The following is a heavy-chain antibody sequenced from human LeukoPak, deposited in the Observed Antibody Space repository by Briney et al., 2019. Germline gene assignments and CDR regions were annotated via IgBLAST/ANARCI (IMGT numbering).Heavy chain of an antibody. V-gene: IGHV3-13*01. CDR2: IGTAGDT. CDR3: AKDVLRFLEWLPNFDY. CDR1: GFTFSSYD. D-gene: IGHD3-3*01. Sequence: PGGSLRLSCAASGFTFSSYDMHWVRQATGKGLEWVSAIGTAGDTYYPGSVKGRFTISRENAKNSLYLQMNSLRAGDTAVYYCAKDVLRFLEWLPNFDYWGQGTLVTVSS. J-gene: IGHJ4*02.